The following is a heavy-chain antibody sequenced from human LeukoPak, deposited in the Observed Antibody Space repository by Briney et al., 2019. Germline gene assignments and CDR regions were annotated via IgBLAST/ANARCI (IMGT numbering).Heavy chain of an antibody. V-gene: IGHV1-2*02. J-gene: IGHJ5*01. CDR2: INPNSGGT. D-gene: IGHD3-9*01. CDR3: ARDYYDILTGSPRFDS. Sequence: ASVKVSCKASGYTFTGYYMQWVRQAPGQGLEWMGWINPNSGGTNYAQKFQGRVTMTRDTSISTAYMELSRLRSDDTAVYYCARDYYDILTGSPRFDSWSQGTLVTVSS. CDR1: GYTFTGYY.